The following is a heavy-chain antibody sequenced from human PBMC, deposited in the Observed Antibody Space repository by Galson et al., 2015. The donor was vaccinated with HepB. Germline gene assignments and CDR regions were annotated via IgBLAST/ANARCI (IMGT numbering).Heavy chain of an antibody. D-gene: IGHD3-22*01. CDR3: ASNYDSSGYYYY. V-gene: IGHV3-53*01. CDR2: IYSGGST. J-gene: IGHJ4*02. Sequence: SLKLSCAASGFTVSSNYMSWVRQAPGKGLEWVSVIYSGGSTYYADSVKGRFTISRDNSKNTLYLQMNSLRAEDTAVYYCASNYDSSGYYYYWGQGTLVTVSS. CDR1: GFTVSSNY.